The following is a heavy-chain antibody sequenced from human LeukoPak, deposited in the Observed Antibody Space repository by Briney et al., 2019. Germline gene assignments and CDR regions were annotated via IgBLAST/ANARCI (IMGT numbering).Heavy chain of an antibody. D-gene: IGHD2-21*01. CDR2: IYSGGST. CDR3: TRGGGGSFPHY. Sequence: GGSLRLSCAASGSTVSSNFLSWVRQPPGKGLEWVSDIYSGGSTYYADSVKGRFTISRDNSKNTLYLQMNSLRAEDTAVYCCTRGGGGSFPHYWGQGTLVTVSS. V-gene: IGHV3-53*01. CDR1: GSTVSSNF. J-gene: IGHJ4*02.